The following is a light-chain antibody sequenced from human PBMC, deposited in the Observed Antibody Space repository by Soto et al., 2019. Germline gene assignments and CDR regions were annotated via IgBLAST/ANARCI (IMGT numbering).Light chain of an antibody. CDR3: GTWDSSLSAYV. Sequence: QSVLTQPPSVSAAPGQKVTISCSGSSSNIGKNYVSWYQQRPGTAPKLLIYDNNKRPSGIPDRFSGSKSGTSATLGITGLQTGDEADYYCGTWDSSLSAYVFGTGTKVTVL. J-gene: IGLJ1*01. V-gene: IGLV1-51*01. CDR1: SSNIGKNY. CDR2: DNN.